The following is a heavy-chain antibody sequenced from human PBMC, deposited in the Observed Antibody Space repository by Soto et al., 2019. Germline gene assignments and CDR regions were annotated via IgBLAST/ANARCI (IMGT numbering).Heavy chain of an antibody. J-gene: IGHJ4*02. Sequence: ASVKVSCKASGYTFTGYYMHWVRQAPGQGLEWMGWINPNSGGTNYAQKFQGWVTMTRDTSISTAYMELSRLRSDDTAVYYCALIFGVAEDIDYWGQGTLVTVSS. CDR3: ALIFGVAEDIDY. D-gene: IGHD3-3*01. CDR1: GYTFTGYY. CDR2: INPNSGGT. V-gene: IGHV1-2*04.